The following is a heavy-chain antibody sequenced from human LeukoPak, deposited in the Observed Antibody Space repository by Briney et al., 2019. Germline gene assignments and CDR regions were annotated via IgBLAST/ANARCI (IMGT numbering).Heavy chain of an antibody. J-gene: IGHJ3*02. Sequence: SGPTLVNPTQTLTLTCTFSGFSLSTSGMGVGWIRQPPGKALEWLALIYWDDDKRYSPSLKGRLSITKDTSKNQVVLTMTNMDPVDTAAYYCAHVFDFWSGLRAFDIWGLGTMVTVSS. CDR1: GFSLSTSGMG. D-gene: IGHD3-3*01. V-gene: IGHV2-5*02. CDR3: AHVFDFWSGLRAFDI. CDR2: IYWDDDK.